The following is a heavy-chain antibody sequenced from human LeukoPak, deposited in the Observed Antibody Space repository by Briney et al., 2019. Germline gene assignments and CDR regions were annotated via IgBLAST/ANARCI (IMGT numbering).Heavy chain of an antibody. CDR3: ARGEVAYCGGDCYWVDY. Sequence: GGSLRLSCAASGFTFSSYSMNWVRQAPGKGLEWVSYISSSSSTIYYADSVKGRFTISRDNAKNSLYLQMNSLRAEDTAVYYCARGEVAYCGGDCYWVDYWGQGTLVTVSS. V-gene: IGHV3-48*04. CDR1: GFTFSSYS. D-gene: IGHD2-21*02. CDR2: ISSSSSTI. J-gene: IGHJ4*02.